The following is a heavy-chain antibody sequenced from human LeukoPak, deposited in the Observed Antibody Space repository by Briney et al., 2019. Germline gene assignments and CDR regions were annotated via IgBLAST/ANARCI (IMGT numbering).Heavy chain of an antibody. CDR2: VNPKSGAT. V-gene: IGHV1-2*02. CDR1: GYTFTAYY. D-gene: IGHD7-27*01. CDR3: ARDLTGETSDY. Sequence: ASVKVSCKSSGYTFTAYYMHWVRQAPGQGLEYMAWVNPKSGATYYAQKFQGRVTMTWDTSISTAYLELSSLRSDDTAVYYCARDLTGETSDYWSQGTLVTVSS. J-gene: IGHJ4*02.